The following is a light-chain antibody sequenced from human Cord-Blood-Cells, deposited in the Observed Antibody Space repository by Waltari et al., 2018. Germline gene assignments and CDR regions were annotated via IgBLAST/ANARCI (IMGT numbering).Light chain of an antibody. CDR3: QAWDSSTAYV. CDR2: QDS. V-gene: IGLV3-1*01. CDR1: KLGDKY. J-gene: IGLJ1*01. Sequence: SYELTQPPSAFVSPGQPASITCSGDKLGDKYACWSQQKPGQSPVLVIYQDSKRPSGIPERFSGSNSGNTATLTISGTQAMDEADYYCQAWDSSTAYVFGTGTKVTVL.